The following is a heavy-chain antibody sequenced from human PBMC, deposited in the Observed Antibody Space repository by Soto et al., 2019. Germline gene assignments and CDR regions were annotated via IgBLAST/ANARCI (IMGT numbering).Heavy chain of an antibody. CDR3: ARVGRDCSGGSCYNDAFDI. Sequence: SETLSLTCAVSSGSISSSNWWSWVRQPPGKGLEWIGEIYHSGSTNYNPSLKSRVTISVDKSKNQFSLKLSSVTAADTAVYYCARVGRDCSGGSCYNDAFDIWGQGTMVTVSS. CDR1: SGSISSSNW. J-gene: IGHJ3*02. V-gene: IGHV4-4*02. CDR2: IYHSGST. D-gene: IGHD2-15*01.